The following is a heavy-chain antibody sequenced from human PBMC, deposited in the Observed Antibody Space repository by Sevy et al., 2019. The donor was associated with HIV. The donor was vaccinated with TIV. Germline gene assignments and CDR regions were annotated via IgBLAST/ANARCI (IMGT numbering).Heavy chain of an antibody. V-gene: IGHV5-51*01. CDR2: IFPDDSDT. CDR1: GYSFTSHW. CDR3: ATSRLGYFDSSGYYIS. Sequence: GESLKISCKGSGYSFTSHWIGWVRHMPGKGLEWMGIIFPDDSDTRYSPSFPGQVTFSADKSISTAYLQWSSLNVSDTAMYYCATSRLGYFDSSGYYISWGQGTLVTVSS. D-gene: IGHD3-22*01. J-gene: IGHJ4*02.